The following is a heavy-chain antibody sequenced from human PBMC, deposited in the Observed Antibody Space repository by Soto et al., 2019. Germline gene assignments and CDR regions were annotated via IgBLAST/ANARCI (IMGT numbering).Heavy chain of an antibody. D-gene: IGHD2-2*01. CDR2: IWYDGSNK. CDR3: ARPLRGVVVPYFDY. CDR1: GFTFSSYG. Sequence: GGSLRLSCAASGFTFSSYGMHWVRQAPGKGLEWVAVIWYDGSNKYYADSVKGRFTISRDNSKNTLYLQMNSLRAEDTAVYYCARPLRGVVVPYFDYWGQGTLVTVSS. V-gene: IGHV3-33*01. J-gene: IGHJ4*02.